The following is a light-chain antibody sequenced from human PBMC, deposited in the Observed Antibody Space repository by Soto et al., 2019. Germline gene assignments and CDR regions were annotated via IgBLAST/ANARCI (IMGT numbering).Light chain of an antibody. CDR3: QQYHSSPRT. CDR2: GAS. CDR1: QSFGSGF. J-gene: IGKJ1*01. V-gene: IGKV3-20*01. Sequence: EIVLTQSPGTLSLSPGERATLSCRASQSFGSGFLAWYQQKPGQAPRLVIYGASSRATGIPDRFSGSGSGTDFTLTISRLEPEDCAVYYCQQYHSSPRTFGQGTKVEFK.